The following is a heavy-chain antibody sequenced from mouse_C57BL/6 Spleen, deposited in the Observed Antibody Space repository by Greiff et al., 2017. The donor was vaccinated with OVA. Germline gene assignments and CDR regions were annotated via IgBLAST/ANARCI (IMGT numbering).Heavy chain of an antibody. D-gene: IGHD1-1*01. J-gene: IGHJ2*01. V-gene: IGHV1-26*01. Sequence: EVKLVESGPELVKPGASVKISCKASGYTFTDYYMNWVKQSHGTSLEWIGDINPNNGGTRYNQKFMVKSTLTVDKSSSTADMELRSRTSEDSAVYYCSRDYGSSLFDYWGQGTTLTVSS. CDR1: GYTFTDYY. CDR2: INPNNGGT. CDR3: SRDYGSSLFDY.